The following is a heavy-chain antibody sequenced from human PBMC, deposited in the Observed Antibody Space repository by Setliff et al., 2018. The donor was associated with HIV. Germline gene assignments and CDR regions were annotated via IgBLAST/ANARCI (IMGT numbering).Heavy chain of an antibody. D-gene: IGHD1-26*01. CDR3: ARGWEWGAPLDY. V-gene: IGHV4-59*11. Sequence: PSETLSLTCTVSGYSISSHYWSWIRQPPGKELEWIGYIFSSGSTTYNPSLKSRVTISIDTSKNQFSLKVSSVTAADTAVYYCARGWEWGAPLDYWGQGTQVTVSS. CDR1: GYSISSHY. CDR2: IFSSGST. J-gene: IGHJ4*02.